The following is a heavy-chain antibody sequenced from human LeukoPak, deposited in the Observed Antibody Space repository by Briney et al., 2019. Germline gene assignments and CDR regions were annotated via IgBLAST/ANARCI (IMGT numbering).Heavy chain of an antibody. CDR1: GFTFSSYS. J-gene: IGHJ4*02. CDR2: ISSSSYI. CDR3: ARRRGISGSSFYFDY. D-gene: IGHD6-13*01. Sequence: GGSLRLSCAASGFTFSSYSMNWVRQAPGKGLEWVSSISSSSYIYYADSVKGRFTISRDNAKNSLYLQMNSLRAEDTAVYYCARRRGISGSSFYFDYWGQGTLVTVSS. V-gene: IGHV3-21*01.